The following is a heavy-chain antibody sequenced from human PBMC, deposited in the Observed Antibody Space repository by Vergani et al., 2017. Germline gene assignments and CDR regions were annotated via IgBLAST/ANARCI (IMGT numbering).Heavy chain of an antibody. CDR2: INPVFGTA. CDR1: GGTFSSYA. CDR3: ARDRAYDYGGNSGVDAFDI. V-gene: IGHV1-69*15. D-gene: IGHD4-23*01. Sequence: QVQLVQSGAEVKKPGSSVKVSCKASGGTFSSYAISWVRQAPGQGLEWMGRINPVFGTANYAQKFQGRVTITADESTSTAYMELSSLRSEDTAVYYCARDRAYDYGGNSGVDAFDIWGQGTMVTVSS. J-gene: IGHJ3*02.